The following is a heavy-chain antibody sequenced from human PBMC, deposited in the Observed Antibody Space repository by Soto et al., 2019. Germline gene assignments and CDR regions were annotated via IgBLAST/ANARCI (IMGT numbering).Heavy chain of an antibody. J-gene: IGHJ6*03. CDR3: AASPPIAAAGSYYYYYMDV. CDR1: GFTFTSSA. V-gene: IGHV1-58*02. Sequence: GASVKVSWKASGFTFTSSAMQWVRQARGQRLEWIGWIVVGSGNTNYAQKFQERVTITRDMSTSTAYMELSSLRSEDTAVYYCAASPPIAAAGSYYYYYMDVWGKRTTVTVSS. CDR2: IVVGSGNT. D-gene: IGHD6-13*01.